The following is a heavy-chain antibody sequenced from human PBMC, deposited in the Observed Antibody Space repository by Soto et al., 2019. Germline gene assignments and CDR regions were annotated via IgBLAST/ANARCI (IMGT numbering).Heavy chain of an antibody. CDR3: ASDNSRSPGGGTTLWIGF. D-gene: IGHD1-1*01. V-gene: IGHV3-33*01. J-gene: IGHJ5*01. Sequence: QVQLVESGGGVVQPGRSLRLSCAASGFTFSLYGVHWVRQAPGKGLEWVTVIWHDGSKKYYADSVRGRFTISRDNSENTLDLQMNSLRVEDTAVYYCASDNSRSPGGGTTLWIGFWGQGTLFTVSS. CDR2: IWHDGSKK. CDR1: GFTFSLYG.